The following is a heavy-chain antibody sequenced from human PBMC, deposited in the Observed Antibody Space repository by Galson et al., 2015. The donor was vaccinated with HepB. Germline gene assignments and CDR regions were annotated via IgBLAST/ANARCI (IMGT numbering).Heavy chain of an antibody. CDR2: FDPENNET. J-gene: IGHJ4*02. CDR1: GYTLTELS. D-gene: IGHD3-3*01. V-gene: IGHV1-24*01. Sequence: SVKVSCKVSGYTLTELSMHWVRQAPGKGLEWMGGFDPENNETVYAQKFQGRVTMTENTFTDTGYMELRSLRSEDTALYYCATQVVDFWSGYCYWGQGTLVTVSS. CDR3: ATQVVDFWSGYCY.